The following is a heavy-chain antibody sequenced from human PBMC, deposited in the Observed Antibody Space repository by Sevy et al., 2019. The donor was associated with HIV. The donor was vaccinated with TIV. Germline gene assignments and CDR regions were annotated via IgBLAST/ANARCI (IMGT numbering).Heavy chain of an antibody. CDR1: GFTFSSYD. D-gene: IGHD3-16*01. Sequence: GGSLRLSCAASGFTFSSYDMNWVRQAPGKGLEWVSFITTSGGTIYYADSVKGRFTVSRDSAENSLYLQMNSLRVEDTAVYYCARDKMGGSFDIWGQGTMVTDSS. CDR3: ARDKMGGSFDI. CDR2: ITTSGGTI. V-gene: IGHV3-48*01. J-gene: IGHJ3*02.